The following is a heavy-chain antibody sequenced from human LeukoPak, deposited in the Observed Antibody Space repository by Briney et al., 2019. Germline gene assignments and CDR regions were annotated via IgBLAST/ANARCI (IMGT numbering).Heavy chain of an antibody. CDR3: AREVFHGSGRGFDS. CDR1: GFTFSSYS. D-gene: IGHD3-10*01. Sequence: PGGSLRLSCVGSGFTFSSYSMSWVRQAPGKGLEWASYISISTSSIDYADSVKGRFTISRDNAKNSLYLQMNSLRAEDTAVYYCAREVFHGSGRGFDSWGQGTLVTVSS. J-gene: IGHJ4*02. V-gene: IGHV3-48*01. CDR2: ISISTSSI.